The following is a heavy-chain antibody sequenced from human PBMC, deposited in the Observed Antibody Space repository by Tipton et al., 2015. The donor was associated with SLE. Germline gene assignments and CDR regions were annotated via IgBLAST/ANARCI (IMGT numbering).Heavy chain of an antibody. CDR1: GGSFSGYY. CDR2: IDHSGST. D-gene: IGHD1-26*01. V-gene: IGHV4-34*01. J-gene: IGHJ4*02. Sequence: TLSLTCTVYGGSFSGYYWSLIRQPPGMGLEWIGEIDHSGSTNYNPSLKSRVTLLVDTSKSQFSLRLSSVTAADTAVYYCARVDSGNLLFDHWGQGTLVTVSS. CDR3: ARVDSGNLLFDH.